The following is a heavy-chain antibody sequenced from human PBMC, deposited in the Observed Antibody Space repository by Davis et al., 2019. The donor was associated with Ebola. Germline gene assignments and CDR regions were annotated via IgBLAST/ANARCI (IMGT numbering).Heavy chain of an antibody. CDR2: IYYSGTT. CDR3: ARGLGMGWFDP. J-gene: IGHJ5*02. D-gene: IGHD6-13*01. CDR1: GDSMSDYY. Sequence: SETLSLTCTVSGDSMSDYYYNWIRQPPGRGLEWIGNIYYSGTTNYNPSLKSRVTISVDTSKNQFSLKVTSVTAADTAVYYCARGLGMGWFDPWGQGTPVTVSS. V-gene: IGHV4-59*12.